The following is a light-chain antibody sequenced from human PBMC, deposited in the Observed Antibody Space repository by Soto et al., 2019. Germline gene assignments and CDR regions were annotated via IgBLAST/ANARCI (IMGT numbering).Light chain of an antibody. CDR3: QQSYNTPPFT. Sequence: DIQMTPSPSSLSASVGDRVTITCRASESISRYLNWYQQKPGKAPKLLIYAASTLQSEVPSRFSGSGSGTDFTLTISNLQPDNFATYYYQQSYNTPPFTFGPGTKVDI. CDR1: ESISRY. V-gene: IGKV1-39*01. CDR2: AAS. J-gene: IGKJ3*01.